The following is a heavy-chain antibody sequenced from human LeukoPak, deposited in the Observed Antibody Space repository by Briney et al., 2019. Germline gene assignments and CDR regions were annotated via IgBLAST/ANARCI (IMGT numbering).Heavy chain of an antibody. CDR2: IYHSGRT. CDR1: GYSISSGYY. CDR3: ARGSSGWYTVDY. Sequence: SETLSLTCTVSGYSISSGYYWGWIRQPPGKGLEWIGSIYHSGRTSYNPSLKSRVTISVDTSKNQFSLQLSSVTAADTAVYYCARGSSGWYTVDYWGQGTLVTVSS. V-gene: IGHV4-38-2*02. J-gene: IGHJ4*02. D-gene: IGHD6-19*01.